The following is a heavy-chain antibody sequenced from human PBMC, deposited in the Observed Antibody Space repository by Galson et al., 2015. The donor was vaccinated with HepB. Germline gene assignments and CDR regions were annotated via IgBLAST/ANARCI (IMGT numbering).Heavy chain of an antibody. D-gene: IGHD2-2*01. CDR3: ARSVEGAFDS. J-gene: IGHJ4*02. CDR2: MTSDMRTI. CDR1: GFAFKFYS. V-gene: IGHV3-48*04. Sequence: SLRLSCAASGFAFKFYSMNWVRQAPGRGLEWVSHMTSDMRTIKYADSVKGRFTISRDNVKNLVYLHMNSLGVEDTAHYFCARSVEGAFDSWGQGTLVIVSA.